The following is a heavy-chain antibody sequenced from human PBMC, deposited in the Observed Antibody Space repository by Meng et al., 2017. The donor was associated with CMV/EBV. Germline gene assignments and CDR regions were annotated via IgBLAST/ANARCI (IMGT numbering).Heavy chain of an antibody. J-gene: IGHJ4*02. CDR3: AKESLLYSGSYFDY. CDR2: IPYDGSNK. CDR1: GFTFSSYA. Sequence: GESLKISCAASGFTFSSYAMHWVRQAPGKGLEWVAVIPYDGSNKYYADSVKGRFTISRDNSKNTLYLQMNSLRAEDTAVYYCAKESLLYSGSYFDYWGQGTLVTVSS. V-gene: IGHV3-30-3*01. D-gene: IGHD1-26*01.